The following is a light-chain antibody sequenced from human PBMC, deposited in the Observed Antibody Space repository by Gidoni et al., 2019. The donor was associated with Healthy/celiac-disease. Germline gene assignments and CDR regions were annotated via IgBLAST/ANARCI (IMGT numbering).Light chain of an antibody. Sequence: DIQMTQSPSSLSASVGDRVTITCRASQSISSYLNWYQQKPGNAPKLLIYAASSLQSGVPSRFSGSGSGTDFTLTISSLQPVDFATYYCQRSYSTLLFTFGPGTKVDIQ. CDR2: AAS. V-gene: IGKV1-39*01. CDR1: QSISSY. J-gene: IGKJ3*01. CDR3: QRSYSTLLFT.